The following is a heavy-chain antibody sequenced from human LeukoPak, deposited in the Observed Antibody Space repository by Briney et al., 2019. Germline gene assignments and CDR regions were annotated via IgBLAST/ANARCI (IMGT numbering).Heavy chain of an antibody. J-gene: IGHJ4*02. Sequence: QTLSLTCAISGDSLSSNSAAWSWVRQSPSRGLEWLGRTYYRSKWYYDYAVSVKSRITINPDTSKNQFSLQLNSVTPEDTAVYYCARGATAYFDYWGQGTLVTVSS. V-gene: IGHV6-1*01. CDR1: GDSLSSNSAA. CDR2: TYYRSKWYY. D-gene: IGHD5-12*01. CDR3: ARGATAYFDY.